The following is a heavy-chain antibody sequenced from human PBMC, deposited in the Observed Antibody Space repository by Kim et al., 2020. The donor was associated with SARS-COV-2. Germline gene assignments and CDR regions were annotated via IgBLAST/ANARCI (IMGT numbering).Heavy chain of an antibody. CDR3: ARRPDYGGDYYGMDV. Sequence: GGSLRLSCAASGFTFSSYSMNWVRQAPGKGLEWVSSISSSSSYIYYADSVKGRFTISRDNAKNSLYLQMNSLGAEDTAVYYCARRPDYGGDYYGMDVWGQGTTVTVSS. CDR2: ISSSSSYI. V-gene: IGHV3-21*01. CDR1: GFTFSSYS. D-gene: IGHD4-17*01. J-gene: IGHJ6*02.